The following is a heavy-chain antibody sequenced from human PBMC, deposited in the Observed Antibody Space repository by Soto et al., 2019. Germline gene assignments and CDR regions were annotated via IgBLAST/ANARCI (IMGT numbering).Heavy chain of an antibody. CDR1: GFPFSSYV. V-gene: IGHV3-23*01. Sequence: EVQLLESGGGLVQRGGSLRLSCAASGFPFSSYVMSWVRQAPGKGLEWVSGISGGGSNTFYADSVKGRFTISRDNSKNTLLLQMNSLGAEDTAVYYFAKDCNKYSSSRRGRYFVYLGQGIGVTVSS. D-gene: IGHD4-4*01. CDR2: ISGGGSNT. J-gene: IGHJ4*02. CDR3: AKDCNKYSSSRRGRYFVY.